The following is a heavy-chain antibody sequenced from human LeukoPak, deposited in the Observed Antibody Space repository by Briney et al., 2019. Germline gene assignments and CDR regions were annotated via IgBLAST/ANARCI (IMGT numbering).Heavy chain of an antibody. CDR1: GYTFSDHF. D-gene: IGHD2-15*01. Sequence: ASVKVSCKASGYTFSDHFMHWVRQAPGQGLEWMAWINPNNGGTGFAQQFQGRVTMTRDTSISTVYMELSRLRSDDTAVYYCARLYCTGGSCYSWFDYWGQGTLVTVSS. CDR3: ARLYCTGGSCYSWFDY. CDR2: INPNNGGT. V-gene: IGHV1-2*02. J-gene: IGHJ4*02.